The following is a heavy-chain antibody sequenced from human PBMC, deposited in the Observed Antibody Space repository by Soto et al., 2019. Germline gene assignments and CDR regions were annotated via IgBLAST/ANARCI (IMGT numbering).Heavy chain of an antibody. CDR3: AGGTDGKKVAY. CDR1: GGSVSSEHYY. CDR2: FYYTGST. D-gene: IGHD5-12*01. V-gene: IGHV4-61*03. J-gene: IGHJ4*02. Sequence: SETLSLTCTVSGGSVSSEHYYWNWIRQPPGKGLEWIGYFYYTGSTNYNPFLESRLTMSVDMSKNHFSLKLTSVTAADTAVYYCAGGTDGKKVAYWGQGTLVTVSS.